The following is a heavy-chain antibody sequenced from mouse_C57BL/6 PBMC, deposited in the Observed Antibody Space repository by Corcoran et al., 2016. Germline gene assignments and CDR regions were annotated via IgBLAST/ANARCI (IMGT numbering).Heavy chain of an antibody. V-gene: IGHV1-66*01. Sequence: QVQLQQSGPELVKPGASVKISCKASGYSFTSYYIPWVKQRPGQGLEWIGWIYPGSGNTKYTEKFKGKATLTADTSSSTAYMQLSCRTSEDSAVYYCARSYSNDEDYAMDYWGQGTSVTVSS. D-gene: IGHD2-12*01. CDR1: GYSFTSYY. CDR2: IYPGSGNT. J-gene: IGHJ4*01. CDR3: ARSYSNDEDYAMDY.